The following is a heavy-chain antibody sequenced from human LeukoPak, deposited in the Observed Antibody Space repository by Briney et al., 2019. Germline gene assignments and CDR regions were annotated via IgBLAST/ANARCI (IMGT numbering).Heavy chain of an antibody. D-gene: IGHD1-26*01. J-gene: IGHJ5*02. CDR2: IYYSGIT. V-gene: IGHV4-39*01. Sequence: VKPSETLSLTCTVSGGSISSSGYYWGWIRQPPGKGLEWIASIYYSGITYYNPSLKSRVTISVDTSKNQLSLKLSSLTAADTAVYYCARHEYSGSYYGLSWFDPWGQGTLVTVSS. CDR3: ARHEYSGSYYGLSWFDP. CDR1: GGSISSSGYY.